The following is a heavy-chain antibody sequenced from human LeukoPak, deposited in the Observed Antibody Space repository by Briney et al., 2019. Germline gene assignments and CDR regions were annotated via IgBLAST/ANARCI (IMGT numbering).Heavy chain of an antibody. Sequence: ASVKVSCKASGYTFTSYGISWVRQAPGQGLEWMGWISAYNGNTNYAQRLQGRATMTTDTSTSTAYMELRSLRSDDTAVYYCARGRLQARTTAVYNWFDPWGQGTLVTVSS. D-gene: IGHD5-24*01. J-gene: IGHJ5*02. CDR2: ISAYNGNT. CDR1: GYTFTSYG. CDR3: ARGRLQARTTAVYNWFDP. V-gene: IGHV1-18*01.